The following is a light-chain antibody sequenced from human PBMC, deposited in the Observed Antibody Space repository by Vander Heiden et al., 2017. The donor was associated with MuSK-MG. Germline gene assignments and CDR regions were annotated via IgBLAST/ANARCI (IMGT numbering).Light chain of an antibody. J-gene: IGLJ3*02. CDR2: ENN. V-gene: IGLV1-40*01. CDR1: LSKLGAGYD. Sequence: QSVLTPPPSVSGAPGQRVTISCTGNLSKLGAGYDVHWYQQRPGTAPKPIICENNRRPSVVPERFSATKAGTTTSLTTTGLTPEDAADYYCPAYDSSRDWVFGGGTKLTVL. CDR3: PAYDSSRDWV.